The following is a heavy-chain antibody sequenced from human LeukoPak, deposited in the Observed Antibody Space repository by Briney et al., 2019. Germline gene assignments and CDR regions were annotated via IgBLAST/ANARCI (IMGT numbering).Heavy chain of an antibody. D-gene: IGHD6-19*01. CDR3: VRVGSGATRADTLDL. Sequence: PGGSLRLSCAASGFTFSAYSMNWVRQAPGKGLEWVSSIGAAGGHIYYTDSMKGRFTISRDNAKSSLFLQMNSLRAEDTGIYYCVRVGSGATRADTLDLWGQGTMVTVSS. CDR2: IGAAGGHI. CDR1: GFTFSAYS. V-gene: IGHV3-21*01. J-gene: IGHJ3*01.